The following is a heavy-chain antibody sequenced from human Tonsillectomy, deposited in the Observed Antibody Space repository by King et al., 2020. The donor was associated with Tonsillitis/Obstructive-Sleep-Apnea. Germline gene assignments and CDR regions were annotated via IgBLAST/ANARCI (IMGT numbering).Heavy chain of an antibody. CDR1: GFTFSSYN. CDR2: ISSSSSYI. V-gene: IGHV3-21*01. CDR3: ARDVGPTSSSSQGH. D-gene: IGHD6-13*01. J-gene: IGHJ4*02. Sequence: VQLVESGGGLVKPGGSLRLSCAASGFTFSSYNMNWVRQAPGKGLEWVSSISSSSSYIFYADSVKGRFTISRDNAKNSLYLQMNSLRAEDTAVYYYARDVGPTSSSSQGHWGQGTLVTVSS.